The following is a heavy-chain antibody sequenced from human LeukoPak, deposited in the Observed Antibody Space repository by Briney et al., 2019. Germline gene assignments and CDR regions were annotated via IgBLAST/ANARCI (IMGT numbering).Heavy chain of an antibody. CDR1: GYSFTNYR. V-gene: IGHV5-51*01. Sequence: GESLKISCKGSGYSFTNYRIGWVRQMPGKGLEWMGIIYPGDSTTKYSPSFEGQVLISVDKSISTAYLHWGSLKASDTAMYFCARRGYSPSDVVDVWGQGTMVTVS. D-gene: IGHD3-22*01. CDR2: IYPGDSTT. CDR3: ARRGYSPSDVVDV. J-gene: IGHJ3*01.